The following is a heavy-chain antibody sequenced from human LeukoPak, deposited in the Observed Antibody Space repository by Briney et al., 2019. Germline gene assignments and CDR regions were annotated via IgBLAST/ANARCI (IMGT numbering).Heavy chain of an antibody. V-gene: IGHV3-7*04. D-gene: IGHD3-22*01. CDR3: ARGLGGYYYDSSGPYYFDY. Sequence: GGSLRLSCAASGFTFSSYWMSWVRQAPGKGLEWVANIKQDGSEKYYVDSVKGRFTISRDNAKNSLYLQMNSLRAEDTAVYYCARGLGGYYYDSSGPYYFDYWGQGTLVTVSS. J-gene: IGHJ4*02. CDR2: IKQDGSEK. CDR1: GFTFSSYW.